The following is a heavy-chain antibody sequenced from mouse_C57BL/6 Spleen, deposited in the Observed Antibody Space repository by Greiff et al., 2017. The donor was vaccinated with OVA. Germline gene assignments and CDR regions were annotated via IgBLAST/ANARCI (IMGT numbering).Heavy chain of an antibody. CDR2: IYPGDGDT. J-gene: IGHJ2*01. CDR1: GYAFSSYW. Sequence: QVQLQQPGAELVKPGASVKMSCKASGYAFSSYWMNWVKQRPGKGLEWIGQIYPGDGDTNYNGKFKGKATLTADKSSSTAYMQLSSLTSEDSAVYVCARGGGSSPHFDYWGQGTTPTVSS. CDR3: ARGGGSSPHFDY. V-gene: IGHV1-80*01. D-gene: IGHD1-1*01.